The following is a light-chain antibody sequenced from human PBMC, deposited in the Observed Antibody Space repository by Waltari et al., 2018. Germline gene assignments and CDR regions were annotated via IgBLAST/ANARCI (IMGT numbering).Light chain of an antibody. CDR2: DVS. J-gene: IGLJ2*01. Sequence: HSALTQPASVSGSPGQSITISCTGTSSGVGSYDYVSWYQQHPGKAPKVMIYDVSNRPSGVSKRFSGSKSGNTASLTISGLQDEDEADYYCSSHTSNNVVVFGGGTKLTVL. CDR1: SSGVGSYDY. CDR3: SSHTSNNVVV. V-gene: IGLV2-14*01.